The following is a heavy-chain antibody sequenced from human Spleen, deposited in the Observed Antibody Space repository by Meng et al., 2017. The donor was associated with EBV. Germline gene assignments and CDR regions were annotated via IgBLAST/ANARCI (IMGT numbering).Heavy chain of an antibody. CDR2: MHYTGIT. CDR3: ARLVYVDTTMVTAIDY. D-gene: IGHD5-18*01. CDR1: GGSVSSVRYS. Sequence: QVQLRVCCPSLVDPSDPLSLTSHVCGGSVSSVRYSWSWIRHPPGKGLEWIGYMHYTGITHYNPSLKSRVTISVDTSKNQFSLKLSSVTAADTAVYYCARLVYVDTTMVTAIDYWGQGTLVTVSS. V-gene: IGHV4-61*01. J-gene: IGHJ4*02.